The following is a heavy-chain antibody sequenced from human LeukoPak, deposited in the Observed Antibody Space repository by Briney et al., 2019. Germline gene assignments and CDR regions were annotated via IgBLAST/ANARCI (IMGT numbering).Heavy chain of an antibody. J-gene: IGHJ4*02. CDR1: GFTFNNAW. Sequence: PGGSLRLSCAASGFTFNNAWMNWVRQSPGKGLEWAGRIKSKSDGGTRDYAAPVKGRFIISRDDSRNTLYLQMNSLKTEDTGVYYCTSGVAYWGQGTLVSVSS. V-gene: IGHV3-15*01. CDR3: TSGVAY. CDR2: IKSKSDGGTR. D-gene: IGHD3-16*01.